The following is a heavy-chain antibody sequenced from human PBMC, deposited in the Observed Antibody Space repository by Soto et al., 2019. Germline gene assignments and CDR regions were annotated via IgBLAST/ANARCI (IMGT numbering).Heavy chain of an antibody. D-gene: IGHD3-22*01. CDR1: GYSFTSYW. CDR3: ARHLSYYYDSSGYYYKSHWYFDL. V-gene: IGHV5-51*01. J-gene: IGHJ2*01. Sequence: PGESLKISCKGSGYSFTSYWIGWVRQMPGKGLEWMGIIYPGDSGTRYSPSFQGQVTISADKSISTAYLQWSSLKASDTAMYYCARHLSYYYDSSGYYYKSHWYFDLWGRGTLVTVSS. CDR2: IYPGDSGT.